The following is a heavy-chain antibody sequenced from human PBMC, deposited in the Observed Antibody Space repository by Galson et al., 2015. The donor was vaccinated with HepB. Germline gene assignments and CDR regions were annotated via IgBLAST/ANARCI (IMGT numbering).Heavy chain of an antibody. CDR2: IGAYDGDT. J-gene: IGHJ3*02. V-gene: IGHV1-18*04. D-gene: IGHD1-1*01. CDR1: GYTFNNYG. CDR3: ARGIPDTGTWALDI. Sequence: SVKVSCKASGYTFNNYGISWVRQAPGQGLEWMGWIGAYDGDTNYAQTFQGRVTMTRDTSTSTANMEMRSLRSDDTAVYYCARGIPDTGTWALDIWGQGTMVTVS.